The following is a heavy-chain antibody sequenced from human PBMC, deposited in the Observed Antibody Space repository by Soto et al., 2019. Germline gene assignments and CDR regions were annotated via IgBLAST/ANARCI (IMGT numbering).Heavy chain of an antibody. Sequence: QVQLVQSGAEVKKPGSSVKVSCKASGGTFSSYTISWVRQAPGQGLEWMGRIIPILGIANYAQKFQGSVTITVDKSTSTADRELSSQRAEYTAVYYCARERDSSGYPGGIDYGGQGTLVTVSS. J-gene: IGHJ4*02. V-gene: IGHV1-69*08. CDR3: ARERDSSGYPGGIDY. D-gene: IGHD3-22*01. CDR2: IIPILGIA. CDR1: GGTFSSYT.